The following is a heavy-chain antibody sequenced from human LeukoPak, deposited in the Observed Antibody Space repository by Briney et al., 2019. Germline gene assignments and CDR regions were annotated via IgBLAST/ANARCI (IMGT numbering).Heavy chain of an antibody. Sequence: PGXXLRLSCAASGFTFSSYWMHWVRHAPGKGLVWVSRINSDGSSTNYADSVKGRFTISRDNAKNTLYLQMNSLRAEDTAVYYCARGYSYGYRIDYWGQGTLVTVSS. D-gene: IGHD5-18*01. CDR1: GFTFSSYW. V-gene: IGHV3-74*01. J-gene: IGHJ4*02. CDR3: ARGYSYGYRIDY. CDR2: INSDGSST.